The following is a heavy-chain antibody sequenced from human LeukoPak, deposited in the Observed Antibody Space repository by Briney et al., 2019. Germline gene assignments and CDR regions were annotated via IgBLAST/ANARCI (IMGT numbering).Heavy chain of an antibody. CDR3: AKTTYSGSYGGYYFDY. J-gene: IGHJ4*02. Sequence: GGSLRLSCAASGFTFDDYAMHWVRQAPGKGLEGVSGISWNSGSIGYADSVKGRFTISRDNAKNSLYLQMNSLRAEDTALYYCAKTTYSGSYGGYYFDYWGQGTLVTVSS. CDR1: GFTFDDYA. V-gene: IGHV3-9*01. CDR2: ISWNSGSI. D-gene: IGHD1-26*01.